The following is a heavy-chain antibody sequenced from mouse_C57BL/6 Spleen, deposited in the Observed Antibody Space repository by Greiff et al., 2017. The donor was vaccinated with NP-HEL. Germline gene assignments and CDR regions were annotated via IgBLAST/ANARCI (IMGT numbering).Heavy chain of an antibody. CDR2: ISDGGSYT. V-gene: IGHV5-4*01. CDR1: GFTFSSYA. Sequence: EVQRVESGGGLVKPGGSLKLSCAASGFTFSSYAMSWVRQTPEKRLEWVATISDGGSYTYYPDNVKGRFTISRDNAKNNLYLQMSHLKSEDTAMYYCASAYYSNYAFAYWGQGTLVTVSA. CDR3: ASAYYSNYAFAY. D-gene: IGHD2-5*01. J-gene: IGHJ3*01.